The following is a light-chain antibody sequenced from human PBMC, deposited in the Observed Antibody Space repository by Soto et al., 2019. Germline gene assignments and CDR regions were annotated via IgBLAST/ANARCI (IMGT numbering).Light chain of an antibody. J-gene: IGKJ5*01. CDR1: QDIDNW. CDR3: QQAASFPIT. Sequence: DIQMTQSPSSVSASVGDRVTITCRASQDIDNWLAWYQQKPGKAPNLLIYTASSLQSGVPSRFSGSGSGTDFTLTINGLQPEDFATYYCQQAASFPITFGQGTRLEIK. CDR2: TAS. V-gene: IGKV1-12*01.